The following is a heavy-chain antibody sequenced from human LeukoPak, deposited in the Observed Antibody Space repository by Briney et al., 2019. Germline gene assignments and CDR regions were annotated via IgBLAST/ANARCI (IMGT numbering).Heavy chain of an antibody. CDR2: ISSNGDST. Sequence: GGSLRLSCAASGFIFSNYTMHWVRQAPGKGLEYVSTISSNGDSTFYANSVKGRFTISRDNSKNTLYLQMGSLRAEDVAVYYCAREGCSGGSCYQPVGAPGYWGQGTLVTVSS. J-gene: IGHJ4*02. V-gene: IGHV3-64*01. CDR1: GFIFSNYT. CDR3: AREGCSGGSCYQPVGAPGY. D-gene: IGHD2-15*01.